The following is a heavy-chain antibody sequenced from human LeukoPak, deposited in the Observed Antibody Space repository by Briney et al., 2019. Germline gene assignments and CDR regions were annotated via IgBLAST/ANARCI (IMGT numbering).Heavy chain of an antibody. CDR3: AKDRIRSTSCYAFDY. Sequence: GGSLRLSCAASGFTFSSYAMSWVRQAPGRGLEWVSAISGSGGSTYYADSVKGRFTISRDSSKNTLYLQMNSLRAEDTAIYYCAKDRIRSTSCYAFDYWGQGTLVTVSS. V-gene: IGHV3-23*01. D-gene: IGHD2-2*01. CDR1: GFTFSSYA. J-gene: IGHJ4*02. CDR2: ISGSGGST.